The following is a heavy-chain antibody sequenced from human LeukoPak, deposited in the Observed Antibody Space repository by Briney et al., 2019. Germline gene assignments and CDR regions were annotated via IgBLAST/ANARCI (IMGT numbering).Heavy chain of an antibody. CDR3: ATGLGVLDPEANS. CDR2: IFPNNGNT. V-gene: IGHV1-2*02. D-gene: IGHD2-8*01. CDR1: GYTFTFYY. Sequence: ASVKVSCKASGYTFTFYYIHWVRQAPGQGLEWMGWIFPNNGNTMYAQKFQGRFTMTRDTSISTAYMELTRLRSDDTAVYYCATGLGVLDPEANSWGQGTLVTVSS. J-gene: IGHJ4*02.